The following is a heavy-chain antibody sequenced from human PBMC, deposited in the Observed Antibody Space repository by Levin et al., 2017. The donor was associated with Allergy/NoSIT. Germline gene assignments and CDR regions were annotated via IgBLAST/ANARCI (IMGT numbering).Heavy chain of an antibody. CDR3: ARERGGSGSYYFDY. J-gene: IGHJ4*02. V-gene: IGHV3-53*01. Sequence: GGSLRLSCAASGFTVSSNYMSWVRQAPGKGLEWVSVIYSGGSTYYADSVKGRFTISRDNSKNTLYLQMNSLRAEDTAVYYCARERGGSGSYYFDYWGQGTLVTVSS. CDR2: IYSGGST. CDR1: GFTVSSNY. D-gene: IGHD3-10*01.